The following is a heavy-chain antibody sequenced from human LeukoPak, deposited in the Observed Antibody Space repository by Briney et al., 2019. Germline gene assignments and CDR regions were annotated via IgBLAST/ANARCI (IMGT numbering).Heavy chain of an antibody. CDR1: GFTFSSYG. Sequence: GGSLRLSCAASGFTFSSYGMHWVRQAPGKGLEWVSYISSSGSTIYYADSVKGRFTISRDNAKNSLYLQMNSLRAEDTAVYYCARDPTKYSSSWYGPLFDYWGQGTLVTVSS. CDR2: ISSSGSTI. J-gene: IGHJ4*02. CDR3: ARDPTKYSSSWYGPLFDY. D-gene: IGHD6-13*01. V-gene: IGHV3-48*04.